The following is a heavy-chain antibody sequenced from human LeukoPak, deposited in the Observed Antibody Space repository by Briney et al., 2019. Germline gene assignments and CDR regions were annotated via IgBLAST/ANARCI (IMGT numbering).Heavy chain of an antibody. CDR1: DYSIRSGDY. CDR2: IYHSGST. J-gene: IGHJ4*02. Sequence: TSETLSLTCAVSDYSIRSGDYWGWIRQSPGKGLEWIGSIYHSGSTHYNPSLKSRVTISADTSKNQFSLMLSSVTAADTAVYYCARNRSLTTTPGFDHWGQGTLVTVSS. D-gene: IGHD4-11*01. CDR3: ARNRSLTTTPGFDH. V-gene: IGHV4-38-2*01.